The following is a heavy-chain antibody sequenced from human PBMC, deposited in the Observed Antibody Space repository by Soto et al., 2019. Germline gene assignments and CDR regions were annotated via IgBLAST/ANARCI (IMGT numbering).Heavy chain of an antibody. CDR1: GLTVSSNY. CDR3: ARDSSLHQPLFYGMDV. Sequence: EVQLVESGGGLVQPGGSLRLSCAASGLTVSSNYMSWVRQAPGKGLEWVSVMYSGGITYYADSVKGRFIISRDNYKNTLYLQMDSLRVEDTAVYYCARDSSLHQPLFYGMDVWGQGTTVTVSS. CDR2: MYSGGIT. J-gene: IGHJ6*02. V-gene: IGHV3-66*01. D-gene: IGHD2-2*01.